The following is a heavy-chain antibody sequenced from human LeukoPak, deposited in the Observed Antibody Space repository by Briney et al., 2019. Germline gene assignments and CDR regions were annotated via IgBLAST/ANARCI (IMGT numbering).Heavy chain of an antibody. D-gene: IGHD3-10*01. Sequence: GKSLRLSCAASGFTFSSYGMHWVRQAPGPGLEWVAVISYDGSNKYYANSVKGRFTISRDNSKNTLYLQMNSLRAEDTAVYYCAKELYYGSGSSVDYWGQGTLVTVSS. J-gene: IGHJ4*02. CDR2: ISYDGSNK. CDR3: AKELYYGSGSSVDY. V-gene: IGHV3-30*18. CDR1: GFTFSSYG.